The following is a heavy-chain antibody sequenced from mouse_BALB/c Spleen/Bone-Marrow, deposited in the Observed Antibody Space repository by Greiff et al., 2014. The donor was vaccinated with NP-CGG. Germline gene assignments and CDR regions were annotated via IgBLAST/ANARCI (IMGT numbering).Heavy chain of an antibody. CDR3: AQGYDWAMDY. CDR1: GFNIKDTY. D-gene: IGHD2-14*01. J-gene: IGHJ4*01. Sequence: EVQLQQSGAELVKPGASVKLSCTASGFNIKDTYMHWVKQRPEQGLEWIGRIDPANGNTKYDPKFQGKATITADTSSNTAYLQLNSLTSEDTAVYYCAQGYDWAMDYWGQGTSVTVPS. V-gene: IGHV14-3*02. CDR2: IDPANGNT.